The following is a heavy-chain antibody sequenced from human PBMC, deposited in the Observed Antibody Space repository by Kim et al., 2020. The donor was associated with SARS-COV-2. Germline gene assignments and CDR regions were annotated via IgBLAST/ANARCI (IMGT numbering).Heavy chain of an antibody. CDR3: ARDKKDYYDSHYYGMDV. CDR2: IIPIFGTA. Sequence: SVKVSCKASGGTFSSYAISWVRQAPGQGLEWMGGIIPIFGTANYAQKFQGRVTITADESTSTAYMELSSLRSEDTAVYYCARDKKDYYDSHYYGMDVWGQGTTVTVSS. J-gene: IGHJ6*02. CDR1: GGTFSSYA. D-gene: IGHD3-22*01. V-gene: IGHV1-69*13.